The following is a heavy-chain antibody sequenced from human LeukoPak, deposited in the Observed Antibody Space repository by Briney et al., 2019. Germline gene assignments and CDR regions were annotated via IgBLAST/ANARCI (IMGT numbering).Heavy chain of an antibody. V-gene: IGHV3-21*01. D-gene: IGHD3-10*01. CDR3: ASLELLWFGELSPDY. CDR1: GFTFSSYS. CDR2: ISSSSSYI. Sequence: PGGSLRLSCAASGFTFSSYSMNWVRQAPGKGLEWVSSISSSSSYIYYADSVKGRFTISRDNAKNSLYLQMNSLRAEDTAVYYCASLELLWFGELSPDYWGQGTLVTVSS. J-gene: IGHJ4*02.